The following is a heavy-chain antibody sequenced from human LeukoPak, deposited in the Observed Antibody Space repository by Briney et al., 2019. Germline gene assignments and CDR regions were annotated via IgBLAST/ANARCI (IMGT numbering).Heavy chain of an antibody. CDR1: GFTFSSYA. CDR3: AKDQGDFWSGYYHFDY. D-gene: IGHD3-3*01. V-gene: IGHV3-23*01. Sequence: GGSLRLSCAASGFTFSSYAMSWVRQAPGKGLEWVSAISGSGGSTYYADSVKGRFTISRDNSKNTLYLQMNSLRAEDTAVYYCAKDQGDFWSGYYHFDYWGQGTLATVSS. J-gene: IGHJ4*02. CDR2: ISGSGGST.